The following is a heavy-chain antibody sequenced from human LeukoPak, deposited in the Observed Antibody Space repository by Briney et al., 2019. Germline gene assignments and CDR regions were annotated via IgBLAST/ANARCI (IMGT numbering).Heavy chain of an antibody. CDR2: IRYDGSNK. CDR3: AKGRGWEASYYYYYMDV. V-gene: IGHV3-30*02. J-gene: IGHJ6*03. Sequence: LGGSLRLSCAASGFTFSDYYMSWIRQAPGKGLEWVAFIRYDGSNKYYTDSVKGRFTISRDNSKNTLYLQMNSLRAEDTAVYYCAKGRGWEASYYYYYMDVWGKGTTVTISS. D-gene: IGHD1-26*01. CDR1: GFTFSDYY.